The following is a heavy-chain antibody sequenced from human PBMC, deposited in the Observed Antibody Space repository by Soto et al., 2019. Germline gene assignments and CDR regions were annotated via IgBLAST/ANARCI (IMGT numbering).Heavy chain of an antibody. CDR3: ASLTYIAAREYYFDY. CDR1: GYTFTSYG. CDR2: ISAYNGNT. J-gene: IGHJ4*02. D-gene: IGHD6-6*01. Sequence: QVQLVQSGAEVKKPGASVEVSCKASGYTFTSYGISWVRQAPGQGLEWMGWISAYNGNTNYAQKLQGRVTMTTDTSTSTAYMELRSLRSDDTAVYYCASLTYIAAREYYFDYWGQGTLVTVSS. V-gene: IGHV1-18*01.